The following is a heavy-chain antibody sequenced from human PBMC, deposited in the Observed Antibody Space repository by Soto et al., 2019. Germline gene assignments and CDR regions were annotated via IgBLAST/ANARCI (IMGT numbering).Heavy chain of an antibody. CDR1: GGSISSGGYY. CDR3: TSPRSPDYGMDV. CDR2: IYYSGST. Sequence: SETLSLTCTVSGGSISSGGYYWSWIRQHPGKGLEWIGYIYYSGSTSYNPSLKSRVTISVDTSKNQFSLKLSSVTAADTAVYYCTSPRSPDYGMDVWGQGTTVTVSS. J-gene: IGHJ6*02. V-gene: IGHV4-31*03.